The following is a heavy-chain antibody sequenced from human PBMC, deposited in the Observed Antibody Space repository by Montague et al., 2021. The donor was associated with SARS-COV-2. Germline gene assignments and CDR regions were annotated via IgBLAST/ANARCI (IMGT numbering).Heavy chain of an antibody. Sequence: SETLSLTCSILVSWYSCADRKNTRLHPSHQKNSYAVFSHRRNTNNNPSLKTRVTLSIDTSKNQFSLKLSSVTAADTAVYYCARGQEVYAINGDLNYWGQGTLVTVSS. CDR2: FSHRRNT. CDR1: VSWYSCAD. D-gene: IGHD2-8*01. CDR3: ARGQEVYAINGDLNY. V-gene: IGHV4-34*01. J-gene: IGHJ4*02.